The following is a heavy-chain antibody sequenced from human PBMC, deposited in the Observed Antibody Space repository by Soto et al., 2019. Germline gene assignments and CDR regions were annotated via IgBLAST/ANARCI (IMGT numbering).Heavy chain of an antibody. D-gene: IGHD1-1*01. CDR2: IWHDGKNK. J-gene: IGHJ4*02. Sequence: QVQVVESGGGVVQPGRSLRLSCATSGFTFSNYGMHWVRQAPGKGLEWVAVIWHDGKNKYYADSVKGRFTISRDNSKNTLCLQRGSLRAEDTAVYHCARDPGHDEAIDYWGQGTLVTVSS. V-gene: IGHV3-33*01. CDR1: GFTFSNYG. CDR3: ARDPGHDEAIDY.